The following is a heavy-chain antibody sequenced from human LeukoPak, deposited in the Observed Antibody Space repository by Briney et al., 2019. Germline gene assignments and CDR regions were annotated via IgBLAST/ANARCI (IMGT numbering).Heavy chain of an antibody. CDR3: AGTVSSGWHWFDP. CDR1: GGSISSYY. J-gene: IGHJ5*02. Sequence: SGTLSLTCTVSGGSISSYYWSWIRQPPGKGLEWIGYIYYSGSTIYNPSFQSRVTISVDTSKNHFSLKLNSVTAADTAVYYCAGTVSSGWHWFDPWGQGTLDTVPS. D-gene: IGHD6-19*01. V-gene: IGHV4-59*01. CDR2: IYYSGST.